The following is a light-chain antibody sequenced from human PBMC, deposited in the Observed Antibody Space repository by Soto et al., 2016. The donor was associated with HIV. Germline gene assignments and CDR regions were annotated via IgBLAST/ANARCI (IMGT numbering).Light chain of an antibody. CDR3: QQANSFPLT. CDR1: QGISSR. J-gene: IGKJ1*01. CDR2: AAS. V-gene: IGKV1-12*01. Sequence: DIQMTQSPSSVSASVGDRVTITCRASQGISSRLAWYQQRPGKAPNLLIFAASTLQRGVPSRFIGSGSGTDFTLTISRLQPEDFATYYCQQANSFPLTFGQGTKVEIK.